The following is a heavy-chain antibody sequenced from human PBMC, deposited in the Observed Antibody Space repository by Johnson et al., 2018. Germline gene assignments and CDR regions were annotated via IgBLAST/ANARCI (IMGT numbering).Heavy chain of an antibody. CDR2: IWSDARDQ. CDR3: ARRSIALTGNDAFEM. D-gene: IGHD3-9*01. J-gene: IGHJ3*02. CDR1: GFTFSSYG. V-gene: IGHV3-33*01. Sequence: VQLVETGGGVVQPGRSLRLSCAASGFTFSSYGMHWVRQAPGKGLEWVAFIWSDARDQKYAESVKGRFTISRDNSQNTLYLQVNSLRAEDMAVYYCARRSIALTGNDAFEMWVQGTMVTVSS.